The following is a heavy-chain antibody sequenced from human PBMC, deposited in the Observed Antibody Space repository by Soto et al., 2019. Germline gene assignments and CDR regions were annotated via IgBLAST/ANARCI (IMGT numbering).Heavy chain of an antibody. CDR1: GGSISSGDSY. V-gene: IGHV4-30-4*01. CDR3: ARGWRRVPTAIGWFDP. J-gene: IGHJ5*02. Sequence: QVQLQESGPGLVKPSQTLSLTCTVSGGSISSGDSYWSWIRQPPGKGLEWIGYIYDSGSTYYNPSLKTRVTISLDTSKTQFSLKLSSVTAADTAVYYCARGWRRVPTAIGWFDPWGQGTLVTVSS. D-gene: IGHD2-2*01. CDR2: IYDSGST.